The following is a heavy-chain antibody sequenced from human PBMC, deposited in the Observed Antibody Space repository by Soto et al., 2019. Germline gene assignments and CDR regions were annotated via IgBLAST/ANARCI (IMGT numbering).Heavy chain of an antibody. CDR1: GFTFYNYG. Sequence: QVQLVESGGGVVQPGGSLRLSCAASGFTFYNYGMHWVRQAPGKGLEWVALIWYDGSKKHYADSVKGRFTISRDNSKNTLFLQMNSLRAEDTAVYHCARPYFYDNSGQGRGYSYYDGLDVW. CDR3: ARPYFYDNSGQGRGYSYYDGLDV. D-gene: IGHD3-22*01. J-gene: IGHJ6*01. V-gene: IGHV3-33*01. CDR2: IWYDGSKK.